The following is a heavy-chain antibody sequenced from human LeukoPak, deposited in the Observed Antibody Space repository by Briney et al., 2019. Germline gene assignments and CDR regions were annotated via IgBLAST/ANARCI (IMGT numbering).Heavy chain of an antibody. Sequence: ASVKVSCKASGYTFTGYYMHWVRPAPGQGLEWMGWINPNSGGTNYAQKFQGRVTMTRDTSIGTAYMELSRLRSDDTAVYYCARDENYYYDSSGLWGQGTLVTVSS. J-gene: IGHJ4*02. CDR1: GYTFTGYY. CDR2: INPNSGGT. V-gene: IGHV1-2*02. CDR3: ARDENYYYDSSGL. D-gene: IGHD3-22*01.